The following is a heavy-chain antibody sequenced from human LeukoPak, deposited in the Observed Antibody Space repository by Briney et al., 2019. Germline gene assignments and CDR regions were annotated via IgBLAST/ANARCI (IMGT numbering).Heavy chain of an antibody. V-gene: IGHV3-30-3*01. CDR3: ARDYPDCSTTRCYLGYHYYMHV. CDR2: ISYDGNNE. Sequence: GGSLRLSCAAFGFTFINYWMSWVRQAPGKGLEWVAVISYDGNNEYYAETVKGRFTISRDNSKNTLYLQMNSLRAEDTAMYYCARDYPDCSTTRCYLGYHYYMHVWGKGTTVLVSS. J-gene: IGHJ6*03. CDR1: GFTFINYW. D-gene: IGHD2-2*01.